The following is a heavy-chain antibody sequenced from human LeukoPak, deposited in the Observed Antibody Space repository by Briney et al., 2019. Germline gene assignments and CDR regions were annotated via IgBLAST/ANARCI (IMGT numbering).Heavy chain of an antibody. D-gene: IGHD6-13*01. CDR1: GGSISSSNW. J-gene: IGHJ4*02. CDR2: IYHSGST. CDR3: ARVGIAAAGSFDY. V-gene: IGHV4-4*02. Sequence: SGTLSLTCAVSGGSISSSNWWSWVRQPPGKGLEWIGEIYHSGSTNYNPSLKSRVTISVDKSKNQFSLKLSSVTAADTAVYYCARVGIAAAGSFDYWGQGTLVTVSS.